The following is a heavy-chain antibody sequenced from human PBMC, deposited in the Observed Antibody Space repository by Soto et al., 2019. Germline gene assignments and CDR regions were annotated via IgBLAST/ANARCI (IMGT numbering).Heavy chain of an antibody. Sequence: GGSLRLSCAASGFTFSGYYMTWIRQAPGKGLEWVSAISGSGGSTYYADSVKGRFTISRDNSKNTLYLQMNSLRAEDTAVYYCAKGKGGLYDYWGQGTLVTVSS. CDR2: ISGSGGST. D-gene: IGHD1-26*01. V-gene: IGHV3-23*01. CDR3: AKGKGGLYDY. J-gene: IGHJ4*02. CDR1: GFTFSGYY.